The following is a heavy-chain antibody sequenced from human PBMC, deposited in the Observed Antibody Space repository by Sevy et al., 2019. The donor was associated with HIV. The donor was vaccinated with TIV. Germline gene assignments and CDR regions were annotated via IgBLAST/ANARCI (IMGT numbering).Heavy chain of an antibody. CDR3: ATTKDYYESYGSPFDF. J-gene: IGHJ4*02. V-gene: IGHV1-24*01. CDR1: GSTLSRLS. D-gene: IGHD3-22*01. Sequence: ASVKVSCKVSGSTLSRLSMHWVRQVPGKGLEWMGSFDPEDGETIYARKFQGRVSMTEDTSTDTAYMELSSLRSEDTAVYYCATTKDYYESYGSPFDFWGQRTLVTVSS. CDR2: FDPEDGET.